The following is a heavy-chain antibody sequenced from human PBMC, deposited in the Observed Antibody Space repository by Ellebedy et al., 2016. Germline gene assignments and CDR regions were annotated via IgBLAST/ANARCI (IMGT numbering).Heavy chain of an antibody. Sequence: ASVKVSCXASGYTFTSYDINWVRQATGQGLEWMGWMNPNSGNTGYAQKFQGRVTMTRNTSISTAYMELSSLRSEDTAVYYCARSNIVAKPLGYWGQGTLVTVSS. CDR2: MNPNSGNT. J-gene: IGHJ4*02. V-gene: IGHV1-8*01. D-gene: IGHD5-12*01. CDR3: ARSNIVAKPLGY. CDR1: GYTFTSYD.